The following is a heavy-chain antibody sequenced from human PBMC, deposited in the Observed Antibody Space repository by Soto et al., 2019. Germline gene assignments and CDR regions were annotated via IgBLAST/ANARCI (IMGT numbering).Heavy chain of an antibody. CDR2: INPADSDI. CDR3: ARHQRDDASRKIDC. V-gene: IGHV5-51*01. D-gene: IGHD3-16*01. J-gene: IGHJ4*02. CDR1: EYSFTSNW. Sequence: PXESLKISWQGSEYSFTSNWIGWVRQMPGKGLEWMGIINPADSDIKYSPSFQGQVTISADKSIGTAYLQWRSLKASDTAMYYCARHQRDDASRKIDCWGQGTLVTVSS.